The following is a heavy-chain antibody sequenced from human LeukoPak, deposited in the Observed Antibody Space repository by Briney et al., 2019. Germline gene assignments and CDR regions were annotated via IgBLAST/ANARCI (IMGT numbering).Heavy chain of an antibody. CDR2: IIPILGTA. D-gene: IGHD6-13*01. Sequence: ASVKVSCKASGGTFRSYGLNWVRQAPGQGLEWMGGIIPILGTAKYAQKLQGRVTVTADKSTSTAYMELSSLRSEDTAVYYCARDGLNGQGQLGLDYWGQGTLVTVSS. J-gene: IGHJ4*02. CDR3: ARDGLNGQGQLGLDY. V-gene: IGHV1-69*10. CDR1: GGTFRSYG.